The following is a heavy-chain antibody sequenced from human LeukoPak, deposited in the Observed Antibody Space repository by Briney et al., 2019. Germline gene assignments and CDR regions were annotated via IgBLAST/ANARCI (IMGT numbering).Heavy chain of an antibody. CDR2: ISVRGGST. Sequence: GGSLRLSCAASGFTFNNYVMSWVRQAPGKGLEWVSAISVRGGSTYYADSVKGRFTISRDNSKNTLYLQMNSLRAEDTAVYYCARGGVGATTYVWFDPWGQGTLVTVSS. J-gene: IGHJ5*02. CDR3: ARGGVGATTYVWFDP. V-gene: IGHV3-23*01. D-gene: IGHD1-26*01. CDR1: GFTFNNYV.